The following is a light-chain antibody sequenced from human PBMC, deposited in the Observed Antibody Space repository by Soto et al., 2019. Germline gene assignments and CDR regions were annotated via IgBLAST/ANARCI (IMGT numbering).Light chain of an antibody. Sequence: QSVLTQPASVSGSLGQSITIFCTGTSSDVGGYNSVSWYQHHPGKAPKLMIYDVSNRPSGVSNRFSGSKSVNTASLTISGLQAEDEADYYCSSYTSSSTLNWVFGGGTQLTVL. J-gene: IGLJ3*02. V-gene: IGLV2-14*01. CDR2: DVS. CDR1: SSDVGGYNS. CDR3: SSYTSSSTLNWV.